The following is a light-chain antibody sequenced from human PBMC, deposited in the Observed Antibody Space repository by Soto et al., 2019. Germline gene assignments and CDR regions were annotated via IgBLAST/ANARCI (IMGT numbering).Light chain of an antibody. CDR2: GAS. J-gene: IGKJ4*01. Sequence: EFVLTQSPGTLSLSPGERATLSCRASQSVSSSYLAWYQQKPGQAPRLLIYGASSRATGIPDRFSGSGSGTEFTLTISGLQPDDFATYFCQQYSTYPSLTFGGGTKVDIK. CDR1: QSVSSSY. V-gene: IGKV3-20*01. CDR3: QQYSTYPSLT.